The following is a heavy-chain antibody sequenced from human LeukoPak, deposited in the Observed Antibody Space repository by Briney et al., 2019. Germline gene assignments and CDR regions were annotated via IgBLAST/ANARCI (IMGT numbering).Heavy chain of an antibody. CDR2: IKQDGSER. D-gene: IGHD3-22*01. V-gene: IGHV3-7*01. CDR3: ARVGRGGYYDSRRFDY. J-gene: IGHJ4*02. CDR1: GFTFSSYW. Sequence: GGSLRLSCAASGFTFSSYWMSWVRQAPGKGLEWVANIKQDGSERYYVDSAKGRFTISRDNAKNSLYLQMNSLRAEDTAVYYCARVGRGGYYDSRRFDYWGQGTLVTVSS.